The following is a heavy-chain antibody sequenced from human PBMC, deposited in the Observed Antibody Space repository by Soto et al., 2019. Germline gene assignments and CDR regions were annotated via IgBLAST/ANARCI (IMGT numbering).Heavy chain of an antibody. CDR3: AREREGYCTNGVCYRSRWFDP. D-gene: IGHD2-8*01. J-gene: IGHJ5*02. CDR1: GGSISSGDYY. CDR2: IYYSGST. Sequence: SETLSLTCTVSGGSISSGDYYWSWIRQPPGKGLEWIGYIYYSGSTYYNPSLKSRVTISVDTSKSQFSLKLSSVTAADTAVYYCAREREGYCTNGVCYRSRWFDPWGQGTLVTVSS. V-gene: IGHV4-30-4*01.